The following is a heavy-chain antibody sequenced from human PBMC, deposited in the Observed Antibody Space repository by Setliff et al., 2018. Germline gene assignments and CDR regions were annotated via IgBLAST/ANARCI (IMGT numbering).Heavy chain of an antibody. CDR2: ISIDDDKT. D-gene: IGHD3-22*01. V-gene: IGHV1-18*01. J-gene: IGHJ2*01. Sequence: ASVKVSCKASGYTFISYDISWVRQAPGQGLEWMGWISIDDDKTKYAQKFQGRVTMTADTSTSTAYMELRSLRSDDTAVYYCARALIYDSSGYYRAHWYFDLWGRGTLVTVSS. CDR1: GYTFISYD. CDR3: ARALIYDSSGYYRAHWYFDL.